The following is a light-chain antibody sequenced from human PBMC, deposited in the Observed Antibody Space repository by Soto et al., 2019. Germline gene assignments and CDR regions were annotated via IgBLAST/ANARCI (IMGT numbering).Light chain of an antibody. CDR1: QSVSSSY. CDR3: QQYGRSLT. V-gene: IGKV3-20*01. CDR2: GAS. Sequence: EIVLTQSPGTLPFSPGERATLSCRASQSVSSSYLGWYQQKPGQAPRLLIYGASSRATGIPDRFSGSGSGTDFTLTISRLEPEDFAVYYCQQYGRSLTFGGGTKVEIK. J-gene: IGKJ4*01.